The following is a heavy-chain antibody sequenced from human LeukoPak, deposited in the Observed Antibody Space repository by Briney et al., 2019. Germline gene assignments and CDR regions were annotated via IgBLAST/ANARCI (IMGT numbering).Heavy chain of an antibody. D-gene: IGHD3-22*01. CDR3: ARPRYDSSGYGFDY. Sequence: PSETLSLTCTVSGGSISSSSYYWGWICQPPGKGLEWIGSIYYSGSTYYNPSLKSRVTISVDTSKNQFSLKLSSVTAADTAVYYCARPRYDSSGYGFDYWGQGTLVTVSS. CDR2: IYYSGST. CDR1: GGSISSSSYY. J-gene: IGHJ4*02. V-gene: IGHV4-39*01.